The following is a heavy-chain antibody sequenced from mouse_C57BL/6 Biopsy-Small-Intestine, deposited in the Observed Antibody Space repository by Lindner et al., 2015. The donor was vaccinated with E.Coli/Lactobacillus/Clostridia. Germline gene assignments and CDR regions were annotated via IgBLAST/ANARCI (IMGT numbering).Heavy chain of an antibody. J-gene: IGHJ4*01. CDR2: INPNNGGT. CDR1: GYTFTDYN. CDR3: ARFYYGYDGGMDY. V-gene: IGHV1-22*01. D-gene: IGHD2-2*01. Sequence: VQLQESGPELVKPGASVKMSCKASGYTFTDYNMHWVKQSHGKSLEWIGYINPNNGGTSYNQKFKGKATLTVNKSSSTAYMELRSLTSEDSAVYYCARFYYGYDGGMDYWGQGTSVTVSS.